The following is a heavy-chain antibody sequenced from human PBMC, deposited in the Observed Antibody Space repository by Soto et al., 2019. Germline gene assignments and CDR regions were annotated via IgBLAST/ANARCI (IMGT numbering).Heavy chain of an antibody. J-gene: IGHJ6*02. D-gene: IGHD5-18*01. CDR3: ARWFGYSYGYHYYYYGMDV. CDR1: GGSISSSNW. V-gene: IGHV4-4*02. Sequence: SETQSLTSAVSGGSISSSNWWRWVRQPPGKGLEWIGEIYHSGSTNYNPSLKSRVTISVDKSKNQFSLKLSSVTAADTAVYYCARWFGYSYGYHYYYYGMDVWGQGTTVTVS. CDR2: IYHSGST.